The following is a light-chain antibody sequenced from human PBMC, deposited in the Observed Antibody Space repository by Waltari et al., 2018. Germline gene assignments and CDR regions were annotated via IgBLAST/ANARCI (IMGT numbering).Light chain of an antibody. CDR2: GKS. Sequence: SSELTQDPAVSVALGQTVRITCQGDSLRSHYASWYQQKPGQAPRLLIYGKSNRRPSGSPDRFSGSSSGNTDSLTITGAQAEDEADYYCNSRDSSDDYQLFGGGTKVSVL. J-gene: IGLJ2*01. CDR1: SLRSHY. V-gene: IGLV3-19*01. CDR3: NSRDSSDDYQL.